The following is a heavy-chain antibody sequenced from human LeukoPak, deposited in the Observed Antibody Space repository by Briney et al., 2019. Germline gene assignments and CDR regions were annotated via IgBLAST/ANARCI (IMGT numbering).Heavy chain of an antibody. J-gene: IGHJ4*02. CDR2: ISGSGGST. Sequence: GGSLRLSRAASGFTFSSYAMSWVRQAPGKGLEWVSAISGSGGSTYYADSVKGRFTISRDNSKNTLYLQMNSLRAEDTAVYYCAKDHERDSSGYFKRDWGQGTLVTVSS. D-gene: IGHD3-22*01. CDR3: AKDHERDSSGYFKRD. V-gene: IGHV3-23*01. CDR1: GFTFSSYA.